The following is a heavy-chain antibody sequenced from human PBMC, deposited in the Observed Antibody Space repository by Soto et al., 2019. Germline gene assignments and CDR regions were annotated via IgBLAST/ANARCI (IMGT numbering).Heavy chain of an antibody. D-gene: IGHD4-4*01. CDR3: ATTGGMTTVTTYDYYYYYMDV. J-gene: IGHJ6*03. CDR1: GGSISSYY. CDR2: IYYSGST. Sequence: SETLSLTCTVSGGSISSYYWSWIRQPPGKGLEWIGYIYYSGSTNYNPSLKSRVTISVDTSKNQFSLKLSSVTAADTAVYYCATTGGMTTVTTYDYYYYYMDVWGKGTTVTVSS. V-gene: IGHV4-59*01.